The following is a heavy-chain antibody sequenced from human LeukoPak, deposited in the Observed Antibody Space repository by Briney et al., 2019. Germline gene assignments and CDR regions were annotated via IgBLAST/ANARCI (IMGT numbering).Heavy chain of an antibody. CDR3: ARDRGYCSSTSCFRTNWFDP. D-gene: IGHD2-2*01. J-gene: IGHJ5*02. V-gene: IGHV1-2*02. CDR1: GYTFTGYY. Sequence: GASVKVSCKASGYTFTGYYMHWVRQAPGQGLEWMGWINPNSGGTNYAQKFQGRVTMTRGTSISTAYMELSRLRSDDTAVYYCARDRGYCSSTSCFRTNWFDPWGQGTLVTVSS. CDR2: INPNSGGT.